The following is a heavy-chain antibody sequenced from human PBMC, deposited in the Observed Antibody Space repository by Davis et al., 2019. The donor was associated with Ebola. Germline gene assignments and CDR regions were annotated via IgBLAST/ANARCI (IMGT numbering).Heavy chain of an antibody. CDR3: ARGNYEKNYYHYGLDV. V-gene: IGHV4-34*01. J-gene: IGHJ6*04. CDR1: GGSFKTYY. CDR2: INHSGRT. D-gene: IGHD1-7*01. Sequence: SQTLSLTCAVYGGSFKTYYWSWIRQPPGKGLEWIGEINHSGRTSYTPSLKSRVTISVDMSKSQFSLKLTSVTAADTAVYYCARGNYEKNYYHYGLDVWGGGTTVTVSS.